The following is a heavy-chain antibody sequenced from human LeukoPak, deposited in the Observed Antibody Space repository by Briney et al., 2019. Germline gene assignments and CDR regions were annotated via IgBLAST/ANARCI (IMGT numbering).Heavy chain of an antibody. J-gene: IGHJ4*02. CDR1: GFTFSSYA. D-gene: IGHD3-10*01. Sequence: GGSLRLSCAASGFTFSSYAMSWVRQAPGKGLGWVSTVSGSGGSTYYADSVKGRFTISRDNSKNTLYLQMNSLRAEDTAVYYCAKGDHYYGSGTYYTFDYWGQGTLVTVSS. CDR2: VSGSGGST. CDR3: AKGDHYYGSGTYYTFDY. V-gene: IGHV3-23*01.